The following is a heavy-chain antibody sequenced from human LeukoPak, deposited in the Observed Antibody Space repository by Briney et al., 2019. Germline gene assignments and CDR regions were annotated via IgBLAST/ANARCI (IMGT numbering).Heavy chain of an antibody. Sequence: GGSLRLSCAASGFTVTSNYMSWVRQAPGKGLEWVSPIYSGGSTYYADSVKGRFTISRHKYKNTLYLQMNSLRPEDTAFYYCATYTSGSYLGYWGQATLLTVSS. CDR3: ATYTSGSYLGY. CDR2: IYSGGST. D-gene: IGHD3-10*01. V-gene: IGHV3-53*04. CDR1: GFTVTSNY. J-gene: IGHJ4*02.